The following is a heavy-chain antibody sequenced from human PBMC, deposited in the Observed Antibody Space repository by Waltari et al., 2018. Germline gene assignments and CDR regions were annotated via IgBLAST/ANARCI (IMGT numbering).Heavy chain of an antibody. J-gene: IGHJ4*02. CDR3: ARIVDPYETSAQIDY. D-gene: IGHD3-16*01. V-gene: IGHV2-26*01. CDR1: GFSLSDPRLG. Sequence: QVTLKESGPVLVKPTETLTLTCPASGFSLSDPRLGVSWIRQPPGKALEWLAHIFSNDETSFSTSLQSRLTISKDTSKSQVVLTVTNMDPVDTATYFCARIVDPYETSAQIDYWGPGTLVTVSS. CDR2: IFSNDET.